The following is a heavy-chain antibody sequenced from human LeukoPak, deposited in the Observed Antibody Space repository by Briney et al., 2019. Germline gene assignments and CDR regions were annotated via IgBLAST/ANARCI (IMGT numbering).Heavy chain of an antibody. V-gene: IGHV3-30*02. J-gene: IGHJ4*02. CDR3: AKGMQWLVSNYFDY. D-gene: IGHD6-19*01. Sequence: PGGSLRLSCAASGFTFSSYGMHWVRQAPGKGLEWVAFIRYDGSNKYYADSVKGRFTIPRDNSKNTLYLQMNSLRAEDTAVYYCAKGMQWLVSNYFDYWGQGTLVTVSS. CDR2: IRYDGSNK. CDR1: GFTFSSYG.